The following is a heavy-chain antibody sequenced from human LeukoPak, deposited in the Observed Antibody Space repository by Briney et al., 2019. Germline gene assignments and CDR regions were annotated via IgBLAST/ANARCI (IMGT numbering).Heavy chain of an antibody. J-gene: IGHJ4*02. CDR1: GFTFSSYA. CDR3: AKLPQVAGDGYNFDY. V-gene: IGHV3-23*01. Sequence: GGSLRPSCAASGFTFSSYAMGWVRQAPGKGLEWVSTISGRGDSVDYADSVKGRFIISRDNSKNTLYLQMNSLRAEDTAVYYCAKLPQVAGDGYNFDYWGQGTLATVSS. D-gene: IGHD5-24*01. CDR2: ISGRGDSV.